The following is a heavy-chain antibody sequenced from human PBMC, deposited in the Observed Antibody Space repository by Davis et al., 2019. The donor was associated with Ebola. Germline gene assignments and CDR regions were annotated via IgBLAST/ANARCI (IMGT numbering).Heavy chain of an antibody. CDR3: ARWTRRKAESGRGGFDL. D-gene: IGHD1-14*01. CDR2: ISHDGINA. CDR1: GFIFRSYA. J-gene: IGHJ4*02. Sequence: PGGSLRLSCEASGFIFRSYAMSWVRQAPGKGLEWVAVISHDGINAYYGDSMRGRFTVSRDNSKDPLFLQMVRLRSADTAIYYCARWTRRKAESGRGGFDLWGQGTWVTVSS. V-gene: IGHV3-30-3*01.